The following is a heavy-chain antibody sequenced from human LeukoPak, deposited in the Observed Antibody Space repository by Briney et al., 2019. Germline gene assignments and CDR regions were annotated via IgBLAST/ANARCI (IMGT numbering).Heavy chain of an antibody. V-gene: IGHV3-21*01. CDR1: GXTFXXYS. J-gene: IGHJ6*02. CDR2: ISTSSNYI. D-gene: IGHD6-19*01. CDR3: ARDHLDSSGWYQSDFYYYYGMDV. Sequence: SXXXSXXAXGXTFXXYSMNWVRQAPGKGLEWLAYISTSSNYIYHADSVKGRFTISRDNAKNSVYLQMASLRAEDTAVYYCARDHLDSSGWYQSDFYYYYGMDVWGQGTTVTVSS.